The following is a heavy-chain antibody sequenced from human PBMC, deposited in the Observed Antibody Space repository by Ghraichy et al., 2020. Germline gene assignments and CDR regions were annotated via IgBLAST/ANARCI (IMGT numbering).Heavy chain of an antibody. J-gene: IGHJ4*02. V-gene: IGHV3-74*01. D-gene: IGHD5-12*01. CDR1: GFNIRNYW. Sequence: GGSLRLSCAASGFNIRNYWMHWVRQAPGKGLIWVSHINGDGSRISYADAVKGRFTISRDDAKNTVYLQMNRLSAEDTAVYYCAPDQRYSAYWWGQGTLVTVSS. CDR3: APDQRYSAYW. CDR2: INGDGSRI.